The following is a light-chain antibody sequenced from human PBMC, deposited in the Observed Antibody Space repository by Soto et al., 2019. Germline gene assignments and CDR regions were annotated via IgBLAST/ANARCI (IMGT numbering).Light chain of an antibody. Sequence: IQLTQSPSSLSASIGDRVIITCRASQDITTALAWYQQKPGRAPKVLVYDASTLESGVTSRFSGSGSGTDFTLAISSLQPEDFVTYLCQHYNSYPLTLGQGTRLESK. J-gene: IGKJ5*01. CDR2: DAS. CDR1: QDITTA. V-gene: IGKV1-13*02. CDR3: QHYNSYPLT.